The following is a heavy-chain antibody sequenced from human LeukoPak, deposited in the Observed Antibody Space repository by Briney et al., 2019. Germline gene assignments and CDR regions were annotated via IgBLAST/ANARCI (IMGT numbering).Heavy chain of an antibody. Sequence: SETLSLTCTVSGGSISSHYWSWFRQPPGKGLEWIGEINHSGSTNYNPSLKSRVTISVDTSKNQFSLKLSSVTAADTAVYYCARGIAVAGVYYFDYWGQGTLVTVSS. D-gene: IGHD6-19*01. CDR2: INHSGST. J-gene: IGHJ4*02. V-gene: IGHV4-34*01. CDR1: GGSISSHY. CDR3: ARGIAVAGVYYFDY.